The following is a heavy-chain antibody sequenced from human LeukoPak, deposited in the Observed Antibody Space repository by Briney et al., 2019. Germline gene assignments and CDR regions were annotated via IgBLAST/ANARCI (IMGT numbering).Heavy chain of an antibody. D-gene: IGHD3-22*01. CDR2: INHSGST. V-gene: IGHV4-34*01. J-gene: IGHJ4*02. CDR3: ALMSTGYDSSGYYSR. Sequence: SETLSLTCAVYGGSFSGYYWSWIRQPPGKGLEWIGEINHSGSTNYNPSLKSRVTISVDTSKNQFSLKLSSVTAADTAVYYCALMSTGYDSSGYYSRWGQGTLVTVSS. CDR1: GGSFSGYY.